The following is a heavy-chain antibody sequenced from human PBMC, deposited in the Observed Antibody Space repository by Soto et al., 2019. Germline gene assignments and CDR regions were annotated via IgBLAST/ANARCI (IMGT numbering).Heavy chain of an antibody. CDR3: ARGRSLRGAFQH. CDR1: GYTFTSYD. CDR2: MNPNSGNT. D-gene: IGHD2-15*01. V-gene: IGHV1-8*01. Sequence: QVQLVQSGAEVKKPGASVKVSCKASGYTFTSYDSNRVRQATGQGLEWMGWMNPNSGNTGYAQKFQGRVTMTRNTSISTAYMELSSLRSEDTAVYYCARGRSLRGAFQHWGQGTLVTVSS. J-gene: IGHJ1*01.